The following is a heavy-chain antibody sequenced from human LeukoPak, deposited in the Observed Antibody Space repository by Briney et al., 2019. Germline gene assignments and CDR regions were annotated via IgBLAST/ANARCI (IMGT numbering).Heavy chain of an antibody. J-gene: IGHJ6*04. CDR1: GGSISSYY. CDR3: ARRRTEYSSLHP. D-gene: IGHD6-6*01. Sequence: SETLSLTCTVSGGSISSYYWSWIRQPPGKGLEWIGYIYTSGSTNYNPSLKSRVTISVDTSKNQFSLKLSSVTAADTAVYYCARRRTEYSSLHPWCKGTTVTVSS. V-gene: IGHV4-4*09. CDR2: IYTSGST.